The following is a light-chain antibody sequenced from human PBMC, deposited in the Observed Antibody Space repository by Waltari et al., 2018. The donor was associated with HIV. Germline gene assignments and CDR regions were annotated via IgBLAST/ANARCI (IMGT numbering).Light chain of an antibody. CDR2: PIH. CDR3: NSRDSAGHHAV. V-gene: IGLV3-19*01. CDR1: NPRTYS. J-gene: IGLJ2*01. Sequence: SSELTQDPAVSVALGQTVRITCQGDNPRTYSAGWYQQKPGQAPVLVLSPIHGRTSGVPDRFSGTSSGNTASLTITGAQADDEADYYCNSRDSAGHHAVFGGGTKLTVL.